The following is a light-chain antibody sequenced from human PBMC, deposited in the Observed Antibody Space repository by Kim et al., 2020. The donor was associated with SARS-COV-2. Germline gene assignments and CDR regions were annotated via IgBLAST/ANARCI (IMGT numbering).Light chain of an antibody. CDR3: QQYGTLIT. J-gene: IGKJ4*01. Sequence: IVLTQSPGTLSLSPGERATLSCRASQSVSRSSVAWYQRKPGQAPRLLIYDASTRATGIPDRFSGSGSGTDFTLTISRLEPEDSAVYLCQQYGTLITFGGGTKVDIK. V-gene: IGKV3-20*01. CDR2: DAS. CDR1: QSVSRSS.